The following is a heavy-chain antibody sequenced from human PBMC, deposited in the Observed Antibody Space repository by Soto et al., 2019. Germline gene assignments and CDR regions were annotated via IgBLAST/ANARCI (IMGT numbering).Heavy chain of an antibody. J-gene: IGHJ6*03. Sequence: SETLSLTCAVYGGSFSGYYWSWIRQPPGKGLEWIGEINHSGSTNYNPSLKSRVTISVDTSKNQFSLKLSSVTAADTAVYYCARQGWSTSSNPDYYYYMDVWGKGTTVTVSS. D-gene: IGHD2-2*01. V-gene: IGHV4-34*01. CDR1: GGSFSGYY. CDR3: ARQGWSTSSNPDYYYYMDV. CDR2: INHSGST.